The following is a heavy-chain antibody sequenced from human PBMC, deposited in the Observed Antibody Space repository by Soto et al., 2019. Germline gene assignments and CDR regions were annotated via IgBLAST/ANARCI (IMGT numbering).Heavy chain of an antibody. V-gene: IGHV1-18*01. CDR2: ISPYNGNT. J-gene: IGHJ2*01. CDR1: GYTFTSFG. Sequence: QVQLVQSGAEVKKPGASVKVSCKASGYTFTSFGISWVRQAPGQGLEWMGWISPYNGNTNYAQNLRGRVTMTTDTSTSTAYMELRSLRSDDTAVYYCARVFGFGEYNWYFDLWGRGTLVTVSS. CDR3: ARVFGFGEYNWYFDL. D-gene: IGHD3-10*01.